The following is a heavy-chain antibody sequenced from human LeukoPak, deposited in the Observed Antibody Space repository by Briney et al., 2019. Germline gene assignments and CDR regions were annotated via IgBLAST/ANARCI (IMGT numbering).Heavy chain of an antibody. CDR1: GYSFTSHW. CDR3: ARGFYGGYYYYYYMDV. J-gene: IGHJ6*03. D-gene: IGHD4/OR15-4a*01. Sequence: GESLKISCKCSGYSFTSHWIAWVRQMPGKGLEWMGTIYPGDSDTRYSPSFQGQVTISADRSISTAYLQWSSLKASDTAMYYCARGFYGGYYYYYYMDVWGKGTTVTVSS. V-gene: IGHV5-51*01. CDR2: IYPGDSDT.